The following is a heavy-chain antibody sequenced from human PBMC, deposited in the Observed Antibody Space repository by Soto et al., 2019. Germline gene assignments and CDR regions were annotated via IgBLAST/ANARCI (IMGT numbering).Heavy chain of an antibody. CDR1: GFTVSSNY. CDR2: IYSGGST. D-gene: IGHD3-10*01. CDR3: ARDPRSYHSAAFDI. J-gene: IGHJ3*02. V-gene: IGHV3-53*01. Sequence: GGSLRLSCAASGFTVSSNYMSWVRQAPGKGLEWVSVIYSGGSTYYADSVKGRFTISRDNSKNTLYLQMNSLRAEDTAVYYCARDPRSYHSAAFDIWGQGTMVTVSS.